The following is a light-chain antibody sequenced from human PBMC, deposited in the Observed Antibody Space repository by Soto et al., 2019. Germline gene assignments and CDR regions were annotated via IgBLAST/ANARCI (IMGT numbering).Light chain of an antibody. Sequence: EVVLTQSPGTVSLSPGERATLSCRASQSVTNNYLAWYQQKAGQAPRLLIYAASSRSTGIPDRFSGSGSGTDFNLSISRLEPEDFAVYYCQEYGNAIPWTFGQGTQVEIK. CDR3: QEYGNAIPWT. V-gene: IGKV3-20*01. CDR2: AAS. J-gene: IGKJ1*01. CDR1: QSVTNNY.